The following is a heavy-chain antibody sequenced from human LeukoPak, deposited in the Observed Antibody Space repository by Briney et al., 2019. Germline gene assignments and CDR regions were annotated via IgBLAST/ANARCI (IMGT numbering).Heavy chain of an antibody. CDR3: ARDLRDIVVVPAAIRPYYGMDV. D-gene: IGHD2-2*02. Sequence: GASVKVSCKASGYTFTSYGISWGRQAPGQGLEWMGWISAYNGNTNYAQKVQGRVTMTTDTSTRTAYMELRSLRYDDTAVYYCARDLRDIVVVPAAIRPYYGMDVWGQGTTVTVSS. J-gene: IGHJ6*02. CDR1: GYTFTSYG. V-gene: IGHV1-18*01. CDR2: ISAYNGNT.